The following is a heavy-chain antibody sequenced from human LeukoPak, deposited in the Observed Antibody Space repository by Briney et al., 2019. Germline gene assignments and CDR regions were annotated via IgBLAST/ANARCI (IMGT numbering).Heavy chain of an antibody. J-gene: IGHJ6*03. Sequence: ASVKVSCKASGYTFTGYYMHWVRQAPGQGLEWMGWINPNSGGTNYAQKFQGRVTMTRDTSISTAYMELSRLRSDDTAVYYCAAGRRVRGVSYYYYYMDVWGKGTTVTISS. V-gene: IGHV1-2*02. CDR2: INPNSGGT. D-gene: IGHD3-10*01. CDR1: GYTFTGYY. CDR3: AAGRRVRGVSYYYYYMDV.